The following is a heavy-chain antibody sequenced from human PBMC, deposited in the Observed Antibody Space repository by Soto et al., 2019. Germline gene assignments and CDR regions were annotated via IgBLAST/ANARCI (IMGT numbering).Heavy chain of an antibody. CDR3: ARDYYDSSGWIDY. CDR2: TYYSGST. D-gene: IGHD3-22*01. CDR1: GDSVSSGGFY. V-gene: IGHV4-61*08. Sequence: QVQLRESGTGLVKPSETLSLTCTVSGDSVSSGGFYWSWIRQPPGKGLEWIGYTYYSGSTNSNPSLKSRVIISVDTSKNQFSLKLSSVTAADTAVYYCARDYYDSSGWIDYWGQGTLVTVSS. J-gene: IGHJ4*02.